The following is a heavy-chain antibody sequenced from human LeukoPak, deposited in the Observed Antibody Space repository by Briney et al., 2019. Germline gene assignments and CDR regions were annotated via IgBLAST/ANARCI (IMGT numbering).Heavy chain of an antibody. CDR2: IGTAGDT. J-gene: IGHJ4*02. CDR1: GFTFSSYD. Sequence: QPGGSLRLSCAASGFTFSSYDMHWVRQATGKGLEWVSAIGTAGDTYYPGSVKGRFTISRENAKNSLYLQMNSLRAGDTAVYYCARATPSLRAYYDILTGYYPFDYWGQGTLVTVSS. CDR3: ARATPSLRAYYDILTGYYPFDY. D-gene: IGHD3-9*01. V-gene: IGHV3-13*01.